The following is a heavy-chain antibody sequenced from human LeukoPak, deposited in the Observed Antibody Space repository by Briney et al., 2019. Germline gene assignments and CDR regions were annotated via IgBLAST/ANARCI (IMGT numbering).Heavy chain of an antibody. CDR2: ISTDGSYK. CDR3: ARGYSSSWYGGADNYFDY. V-gene: IGHV3-30*03. J-gene: IGHJ4*02. CDR1: GFSFRTYG. D-gene: IGHD6-13*01. Sequence: GGSLRLSCEASGFSFRTYGMHWVRQAPGKGLEWVTVISTDGSYKSYADSVKGRFTISRDNSKNTLYLQMKSLRAEDTAVYYCARGYSSSWYGGADNYFDYWGQGTLVTVSS.